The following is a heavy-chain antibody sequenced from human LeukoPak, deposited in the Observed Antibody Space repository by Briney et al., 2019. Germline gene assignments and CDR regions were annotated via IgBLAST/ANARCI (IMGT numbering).Heavy chain of an antibody. J-gene: IGHJ5*02. CDR2: IIPIFGTA. CDR1: GGTFSSYA. D-gene: IGHD4-17*01. Sequence: SVKVSCKASGGTFSSYAISWVRQAPGQGLEWMGGIIPIFGTATYAQKFQGRVTITADESTSTAYMELSSLRSEDTAVYYCARDSMTTVTRTWFDPWGQGTLVTVSS. V-gene: IGHV1-69*13. CDR3: ARDSMTTVTRTWFDP.